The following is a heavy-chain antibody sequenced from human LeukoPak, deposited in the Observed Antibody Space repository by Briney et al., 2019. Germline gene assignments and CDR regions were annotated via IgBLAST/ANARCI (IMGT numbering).Heavy chain of an antibody. CDR2: ISAYNGNT. Sequence: KPGASVKVSCKASGYTFTSYGISWVRQAPGQGLEWMGWISAYNGNTNYAQKLQGRVTMTTDTSTSTAYMELRSLRSDDTAVYYCARDSAAGTRGFYVYWGQGTLVTVSS. CDR3: ARDSAAGTRGFYVY. V-gene: IGHV1-18*01. CDR1: GYTFTSYG. D-gene: IGHD6-13*01. J-gene: IGHJ4*02.